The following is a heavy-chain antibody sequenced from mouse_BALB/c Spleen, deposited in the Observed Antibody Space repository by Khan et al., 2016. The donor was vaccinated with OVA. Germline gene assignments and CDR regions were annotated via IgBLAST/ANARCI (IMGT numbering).Heavy chain of an antibody. CDR1: GYTFTDYC. J-gene: IGHJ3*01. CDR3: ALKYPFAY. V-gene: IGHV1-69*01. CDR2: IDTSDSYT. Sequence: QVQLQQPGAELVMPGASVKMSCKASGYTFTDYCIHWVNQRSGQGLEWSGAIDTSDSYTSYNQKFKGKATLTVDESSSTVYMQLGSLTSEDSVVYYCALKYPFAYWGQGTLVTVSA.